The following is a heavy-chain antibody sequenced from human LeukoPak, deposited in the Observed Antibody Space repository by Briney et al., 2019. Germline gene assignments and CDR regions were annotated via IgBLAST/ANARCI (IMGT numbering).Heavy chain of an antibody. J-gene: IGHJ3*02. CDR2: INHSGST. CDR3: ARGGDIVVVVAATGAFDI. V-gene: IGHV4-34*01. D-gene: IGHD2-15*01. Sequence: PSETLSLTCAVYGGSFSGYYWSWIRQPPGKGLEWIGEINHSGSTNYNPSLKSRVTISVDTSKNQFSLKLSSMTAADTAVYYCARGGDIVVVVAATGAFDIWGQGTMVTVSS. CDR1: GGSFSGYY.